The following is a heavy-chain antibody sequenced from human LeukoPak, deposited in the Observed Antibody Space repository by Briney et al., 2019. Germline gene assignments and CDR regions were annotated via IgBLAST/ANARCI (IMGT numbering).Heavy chain of an antibody. V-gene: IGHV3-23*01. J-gene: IGHJ4*02. CDR3: AKGIGGTLFDY. D-gene: IGHD4-23*01. CDR2: ISGSADGT. CDR1: GFTFGSHA. Sequence: GGSLRLSCAASGFTFGSHAMSWVRQAPGKGLEWVSTISGSADGTHYRDSVKGRFTISRDNSKNTLFLQMNSLRAADTAVYYCAKGIGGTLFDYWGQGTLVTASS.